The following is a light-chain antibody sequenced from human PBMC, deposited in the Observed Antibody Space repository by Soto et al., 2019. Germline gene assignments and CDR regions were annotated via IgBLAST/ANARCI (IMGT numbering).Light chain of an antibody. Sequence: DIQLIQSPSFLSASVGDRVTITCRASQGIGTYLAWYQQKPGKVPKLLIYAASTLQSEVPSRFSGSGSGTEFTLTISSLQPEDFATYYCQQLNSYPFFGGGTKVEIK. CDR1: QGIGTY. CDR3: QQLNSYPF. CDR2: AAS. V-gene: IGKV1-9*01. J-gene: IGKJ4*01.